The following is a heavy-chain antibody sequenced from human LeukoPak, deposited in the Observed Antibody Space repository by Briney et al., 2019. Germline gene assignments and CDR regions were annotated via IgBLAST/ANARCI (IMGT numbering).Heavy chain of an antibody. V-gene: IGHV4-39*07. Sequence: SETLSLTCTVSGGSISSSSYYWSWIRQPPGKGLEWIGEINHSGSTNYNPSLKSRVTISVDTSKNQFSLKLSSVTAADTAVYYCARGRGMVRGVTSSPRKVGMDVWGKGTTVTVSS. CDR3: ARGRGMVRGVTSSPRKVGMDV. D-gene: IGHD3-10*01. J-gene: IGHJ6*03. CDR2: INHSGST. CDR1: GGSISSSSYY.